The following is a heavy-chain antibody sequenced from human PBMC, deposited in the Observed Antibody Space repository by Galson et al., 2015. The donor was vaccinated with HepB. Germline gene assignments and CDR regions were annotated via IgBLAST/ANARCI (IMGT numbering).Heavy chain of an antibody. Sequence: QSGAEVKKPGESLKISCKGSGYSFTSYWIGWVRQMPGKGLEWMGIIYPGDSDTRYSPSFQGQVTISADKSISTAYLQWSSLKASDTAMYYCARQREYYYGSGSRPAALIDYWGQGTLVTVSS. CDR2: IYPGDSDT. D-gene: IGHD3-10*01. CDR3: ARQREYYYGSGSRPAALIDY. CDR1: GYSFTSYW. J-gene: IGHJ4*02. V-gene: IGHV5-51*01.